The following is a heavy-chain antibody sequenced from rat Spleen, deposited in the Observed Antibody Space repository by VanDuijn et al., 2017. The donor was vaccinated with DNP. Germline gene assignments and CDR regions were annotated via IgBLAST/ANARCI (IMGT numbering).Heavy chain of an antibody. CDR1: GFNFNDYW. V-gene: IGHV4-2*01. CDR3: AKGPNYGGWSDYFDY. Sequence: EVKLVESGGGLVQPGRSLKLSCAASGFNFNDYWMGWVRQAPGKGLEWIGQINKDSSIIKFSPSLKEKFTISRDNVQNTLYLQKSKLGSEDTAIYYCAKGPNYGGWSDYFDYWGQGVMVTVSS. D-gene: IGHD1-11*01. CDR2: INKDSSII. J-gene: IGHJ2*01.